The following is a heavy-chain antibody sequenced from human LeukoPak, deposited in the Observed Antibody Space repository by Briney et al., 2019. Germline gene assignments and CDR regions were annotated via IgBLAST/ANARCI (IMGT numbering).Heavy chain of an antibody. D-gene: IGHD3-9*01. CDR3: ARDSDFGLRYFDWLQVAFDY. V-gene: IGHV3-21*01. Sequence: PGGSLRLSCAASGFTFSSYSMNWVRQAPGKGLEWVSSISSSSSYIYYADSVKGRFTISRDNAKNSLYLQMNSLRAEDTAVYYCARDSDFGLRYFDWLQVAFDYWGQGTLVTVSS. CDR2: ISSSSSYI. J-gene: IGHJ4*02. CDR1: GFTFSSYS.